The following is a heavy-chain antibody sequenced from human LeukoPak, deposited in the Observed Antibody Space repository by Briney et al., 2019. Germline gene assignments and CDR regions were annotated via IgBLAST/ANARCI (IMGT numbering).Heavy chain of an antibody. CDR1: GFTFSSYA. V-gene: IGHV3-23*01. D-gene: IGHD3-16*02. Sequence: GGSLRLSCAASGFTFSSYAMSWVRQAPGKGLERVSAISGGGGSTNYADSVKGRFTIARDKSKNTMYLQMNSLRAEDTAVYYCAKDSILVRGELSFDYWGQGTLVTVSS. CDR2: ISGGGGST. CDR3: AKDSILVRGELSFDY. J-gene: IGHJ4*02.